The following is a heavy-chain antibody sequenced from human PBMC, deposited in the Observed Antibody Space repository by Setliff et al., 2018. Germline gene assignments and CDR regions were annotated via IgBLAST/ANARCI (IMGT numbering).Heavy chain of an antibody. CDR1: GFTLSNAY. Sequence: GGSLRLSCAASGFTLSNAYMGWVRQAPGKGLEWVGRIKSKTDGGTTDYAAPVKGRFTISRDNSKNTLYLQMNSLRVEDTAVYYCAREGRGVYYHYYYMDVWGKGTTVTVSS. CDR2: IKSKTDGGTT. D-gene: IGHD3-10*01. CDR3: AREGRGVYYHYYYMDV. V-gene: IGHV3-15*01. J-gene: IGHJ6*03.